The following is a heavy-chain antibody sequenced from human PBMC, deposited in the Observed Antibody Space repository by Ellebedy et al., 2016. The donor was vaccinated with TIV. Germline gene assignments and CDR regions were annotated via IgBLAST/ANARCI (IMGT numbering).Heavy chain of an antibody. CDR1: GFSFSSYW. J-gene: IGHJ4*02. CDR3: VRDKIEGATTLDY. V-gene: IGHV3-7*03. CDR2: IKQDGSEK. Sequence: GESLKISCVASGFSFSSYWMSWVRQVPGKGPEWVANIKQDGSEKYYVDSVKGRFTISRDNAKNSLFLEMSSLRVDDTAVYYCVRDKIEGATTLDYWGQGTLVTIS. D-gene: IGHD1-26*01.